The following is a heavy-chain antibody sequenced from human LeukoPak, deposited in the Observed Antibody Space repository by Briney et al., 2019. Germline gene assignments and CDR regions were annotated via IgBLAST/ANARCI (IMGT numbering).Heavy chain of an antibody. CDR1: GFTFSSYS. D-gene: IGHD3-10*01. V-gene: IGHV3-48*01. Sequence: PGGSLRLSCAASGFTFSSYSMNWVRQAPGKGLEWVSYISSSSTIYYADSVKGRFTISRDNAKNSLYLQMNSLRAEDTAVYYCARDEMGMVRGVIIRYYFDYWGQGTLVTVSS. CDR2: ISSSSTI. CDR3: ARDEMGMVRGVIIRYYFDY. J-gene: IGHJ4*02.